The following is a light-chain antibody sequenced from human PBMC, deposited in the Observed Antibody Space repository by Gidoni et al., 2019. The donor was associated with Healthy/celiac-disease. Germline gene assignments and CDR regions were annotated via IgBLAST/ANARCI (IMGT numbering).Light chain of an antibody. CDR2: GSS. J-gene: IGKJ1*01. CDR1: QSVSSN. Sequence: ERVMTQSPATLSVSPGERTTLSCSASQSVSSNLAWYQQKPGQAPRLLIYGSSTRATGIPARFSGGGSGTEFTLTISSLQSEDFAVYYCQQYNNWPRTFGQGTKVEIK. CDR3: QQYNNWPRT. V-gene: IGKV3-15*01.